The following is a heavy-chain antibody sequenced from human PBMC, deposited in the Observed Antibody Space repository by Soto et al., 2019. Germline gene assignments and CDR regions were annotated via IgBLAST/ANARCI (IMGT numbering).Heavy chain of an antibody. J-gene: IGHJ4*02. CDR1: GFSLSTSGVG. D-gene: IGHD7-27*01. Sequence: QITLKESGPTLVKPTQTLTLTCTFSGFSLSTSGVGVGWIRQPPGKALEWLAFLYWDDDKRYSPSLKSRLTITKHTSKSQVLLTMTNTDPVDTATYYCARTSVNWGSRGLVDYWGQGTLVTVAS. CDR2: LYWDDDK. CDR3: ARTSVNWGSRGLVDY. V-gene: IGHV2-5*02.